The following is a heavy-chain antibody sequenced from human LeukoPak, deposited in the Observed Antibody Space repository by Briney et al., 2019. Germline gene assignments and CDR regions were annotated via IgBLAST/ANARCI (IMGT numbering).Heavy chain of an antibody. J-gene: IGHJ4*02. V-gene: IGHV3-11*06. CDR1: GFTFSDYY. CDR3: ARDAGYCSGGSCYPGQFDY. CDR2: ISSSSSYT. D-gene: IGHD2-15*01. Sequence: GSLRLSCAASGFTFSDYYMSWIRQAPGKGLEWVSYISSSSSYTNYADSVKGRFTISRDNSKNTLYLQMNSLRAEDTAVYYCARDAGYCSGGSCYPGQFDYWGQGTLVTVSS.